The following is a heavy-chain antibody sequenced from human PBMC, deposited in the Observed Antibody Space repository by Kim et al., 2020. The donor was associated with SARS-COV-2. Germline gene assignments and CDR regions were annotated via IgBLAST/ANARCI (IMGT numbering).Heavy chain of an antibody. J-gene: IGHJ4*02. V-gene: IGHV4-39*01. D-gene: IGHD4-17*01. CDR2: IYYSGST. CDR3: ARGGRLLDYFDY. CDR1: GGSISSSSYY. Sequence: SETLSLTCTVSGGSISSSSYYWGWIRQPPGKGLEWIGNIYYSGSTYYNPSLKSRVTISVDTSKNQFSLKLSSVTAADTAVYYCARGGRLLDYFDYWGQGTLVTVSS.